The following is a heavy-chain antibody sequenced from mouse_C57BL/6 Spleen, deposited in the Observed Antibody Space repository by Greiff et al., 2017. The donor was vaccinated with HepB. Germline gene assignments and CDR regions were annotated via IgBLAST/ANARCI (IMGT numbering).Heavy chain of an antibody. D-gene: IGHD1-1*01. CDR2: IDPENGDT. J-gene: IGHJ3*01. V-gene: IGHV14-4*01. Sequence: EVQLQQSGAELVRPGASVKLSCTASGFNIKDDYMHWVKQRPEQGLEWIGWIDPENGDTEYASKFQGKATITADTSSNTAYLQLSSLPSEDTAVYYCTILLRYAYWGQGTLVTVSA. CDR1: GFNIKDDY. CDR3: TILLRYAY.